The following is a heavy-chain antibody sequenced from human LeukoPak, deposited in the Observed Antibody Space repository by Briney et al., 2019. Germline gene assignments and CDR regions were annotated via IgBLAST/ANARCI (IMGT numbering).Heavy chain of an antibody. CDR3: TRGDWQQLVY. V-gene: IGHV3-49*04. CDR1: GFTFSSYS. J-gene: IGHJ4*02. Sequence: PGGSLRLSCAASGFTFSSYSMTWVRQAPGKGLEWVGFIRSKAYGGTTEYAASVKGRFTISRDDSKSIAYLQMNSLKTEDTAVYYCTRGDWQQLVYWGQGTLVTVSS. CDR2: IRSKAYGGTT. D-gene: IGHD6-13*01.